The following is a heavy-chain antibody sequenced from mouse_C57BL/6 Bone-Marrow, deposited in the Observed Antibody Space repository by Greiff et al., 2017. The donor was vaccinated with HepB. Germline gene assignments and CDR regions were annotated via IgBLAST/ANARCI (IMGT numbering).Heavy chain of an antibody. Sequence: VQLQQPGAELVKPGASVKMSCKASGYTFTSYWITWVKQRPGQGLEWIGDIYPGSGSTNYNEKFKSKATLTVDTSSSTAYMQLSSLTSEDSAVYYGAIHYYGSSPFAYWGQGTLVTVSA. CDR3: AIHYYGSSPFAY. CDR2: IYPGSGST. D-gene: IGHD1-1*01. V-gene: IGHV1-55*01. J-gene: IGHJ3*01. CDR1: GYTFTSYW.